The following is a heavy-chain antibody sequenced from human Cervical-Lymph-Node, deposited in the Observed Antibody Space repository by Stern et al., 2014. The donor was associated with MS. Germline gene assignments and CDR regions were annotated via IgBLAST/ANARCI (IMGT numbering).Heavy chain of an antibody. D-gene: IGHD4-23*01. CDR2: IIPLFGTA. Sequence: VQLGQSGAEVQKPGSSVKVSCKASGGTFSSYAINWVRQAPGQGLEWMGGIIPLFGTANYAQKFQGRVTITADESTSTAYMELSSLRSEDTAVYYCARGSTVVTDYFDYWGQGTLVTVSS. CDR1: GGTFSSYA. CDR3: ARGSTVVTDYFDY. J-gene: IGHJ4*02. V-gene: IGHV1-69*01.